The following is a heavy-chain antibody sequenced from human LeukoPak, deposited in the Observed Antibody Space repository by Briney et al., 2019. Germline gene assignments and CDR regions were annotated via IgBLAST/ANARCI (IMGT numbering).Heavy chain of an antibody. CDR2: IYTSGST. D-gene: IGHD6-13*01. V-gene: IGHV4-4*07. Sequence: SETLSLTCTVSGGSISSYYWSWIRQPAGKGLEWIGRIYTSGSTNYNPSLKSRVTVSVDKSKNQFSLKLSSVTAADTAVYYCARGYSSSWYSDYWGQGTLVTVSS. J-gene: IGHJ4*02. CDR3: ARGYSSSWYSDY. CDR1: GGSISSYY.